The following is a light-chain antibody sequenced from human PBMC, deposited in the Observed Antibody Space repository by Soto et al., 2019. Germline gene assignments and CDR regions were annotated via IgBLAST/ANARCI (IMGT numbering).Light chain of an antibody. V-gene: IGKV3-11*01. CDR3: QQRRNWPPT. Sequence: EIVLTQSPATLSLSPGERATLSCRASQSVNNFLAWYQQRPGQAPRLLMYEASNRATGVPARFSGSGSGTDFTLPISSLEPEDFAIYYCQQRRNWPPTFGQGTKVDI. CDR1: QSVNNF. J-gene: IGKJ1*01. CDR2: EAS.